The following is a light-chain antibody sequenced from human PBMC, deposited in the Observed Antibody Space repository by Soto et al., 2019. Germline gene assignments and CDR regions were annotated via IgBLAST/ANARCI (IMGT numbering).Light chain of an antibody. J-gene: IGKJ1*01. CDR1: QNIERW. CDR2: DVS. Sequence: VQMTQSPSTVSASVGDRVILTCRASQNIERWQAWYQQKPGKAPKLLLYDVSTLERGVPSRFSGSGSATEFTLTISDLQPDDFATYYCQQYQSDTWTFGQRTKVDIK. CDR3: QQYQSDTWT. V-gene: IGKV1-5*01.